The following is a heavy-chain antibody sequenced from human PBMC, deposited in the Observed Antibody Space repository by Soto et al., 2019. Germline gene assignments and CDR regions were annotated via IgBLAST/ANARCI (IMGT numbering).Heavy chain of an antibody. D-gene: IGHD2-2*01. J-gene: IGHJ6*02. Sequence: SQTLSLTCAISGDSVSSNSAAWNWIRQSPSRGLEWLGRTYYRSKWYNDYAVSVKSRITINPDTSKNQFSLQLNSVTPEDTAVYYCAREDWSSTSCYQYYYGMDVWGQGTTVTVSS. V-gene: IGHV6-1*01. CDR3: AREDWSSTSCYQYYYGMDV. CDR1: GDSVSSNSAA. CDR2: TYYRSKWYN.